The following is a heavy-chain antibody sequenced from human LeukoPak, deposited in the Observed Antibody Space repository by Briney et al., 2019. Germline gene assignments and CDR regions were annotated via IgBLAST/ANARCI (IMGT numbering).Heavy chain of an antibody. CDR2: IIPIFGTA. Sequence: SVKVSCKASGGTFSSYAISWVRQAPGQGLEWMGGIIPIFGTANYAQKFQGRVTITADKSTSTAYMELSSLGSEDTAVYYCARAPPYYDILTGYSRNNWFDPWGQGTLVTVSS. V-gene: IGHV1-69*06. CDR1: GGTFSSYA. D-gene: IGHD3-9*01. CDR3: ARAPPYYDILTGYSRNNWFDP. J-gene: IGHJ5*02.